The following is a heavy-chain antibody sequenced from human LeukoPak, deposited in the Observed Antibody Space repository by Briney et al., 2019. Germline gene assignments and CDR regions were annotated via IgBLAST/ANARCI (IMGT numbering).Heavy chain of an antibody. V-gene: IGHV4-31*03. CDR2: IYYSGST. CDR3: ARGEKRDTTYYLDYYFDY. D-gene: IGHD3-22*01. Sequence: PSETLSLTRSVSGVSISSGGYYWNWIRQHPGKGLEWIGSIYYSGSTYYNPSLKSRVSISIDTSETQFSLKLSSVTAADTAVYYCARGEKRDTTYYLDYYFDYWGQGTLVTVSS. CDR1: GVSISSGGYY. J-gene: IGHJ4*02.